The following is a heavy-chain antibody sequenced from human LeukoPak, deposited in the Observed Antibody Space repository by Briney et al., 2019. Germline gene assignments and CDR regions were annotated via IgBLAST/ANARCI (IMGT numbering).Heavy chain of an antibody. V-gene: IGHV4-59*12. CDR1: GGSISSYY. Sequence: SETLSLTCTVSGGSISSYYWNWIRQPPGKGLEWIGYIYYTGSTNYNPSLKSRVTISLDTSKNQFSLKLSSVTAADTAVYYCARDWNYARLNAFDIWGQGTMVTASS. CDR3: ARDWNYARLNAFDI. J-gene: IGHJ3*02. CDR2: IYYTGST. D-gene: IGHD1-7*01.